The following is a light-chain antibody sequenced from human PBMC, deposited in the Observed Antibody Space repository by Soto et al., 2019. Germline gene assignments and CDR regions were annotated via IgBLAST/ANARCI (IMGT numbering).Light chain of an antibody. CDR2: GAS. V-gene: IGKV3-20*01. J-gene: IGKJ1*01. CDR1: QSASSSY. Sequence: EIVLTQSPGTLSLSPGERATLYCRASQSASSSYLAWYQQKPGQAPRLLIYGASSRATGIPDRFSGSGSGVYFTLTISRLEPEYCALDYGQQYKISPGTFGQGTNVEIK. CDR3: QQYKISPGT.